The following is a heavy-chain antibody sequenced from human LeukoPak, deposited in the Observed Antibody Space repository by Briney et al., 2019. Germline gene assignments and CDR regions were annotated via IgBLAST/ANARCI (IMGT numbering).Heavy chain of an antibody. CDR1: NASVNSYF. Sequence: SETLSLTCTVSNASVNSYFWGWVRQPAGKGLEWLGRIYTTGTTYYNPSLKSRLTLSIETSKSQFSLTLRSATAADTAVYFCGRQGYTAAYHFFDYWSLGTLGTVSS. V-gene: IGHV4-4*07. CDR3: GRQGYTAAYHFFDY. D-gene: IGHD6-25*01. J-gene: IGHJ4*02. CDR2: IYTTGTT.